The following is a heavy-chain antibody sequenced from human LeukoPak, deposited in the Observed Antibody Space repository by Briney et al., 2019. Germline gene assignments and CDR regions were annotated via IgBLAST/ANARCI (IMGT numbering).Heavy chain of an antibody. Sequence: GGSLRLSCAASGISFNRFAMSWVRPAPGKGPAWVAVTSGDEDSTHYADSVRGRFIISTDTSKNTLYLQMNSLRAEETAVYFCTKDLMTGFSSGWYHGYWGQGTLVTVSS. CDR3: TKDLMTGFSSGWYHGY. V-gene: IGHV3-23*01. CDR1: GISFNRFA. J-gene: IGHJ4*02. CDR2: TSGDEDST. D-gene: IGHD6-19*01.